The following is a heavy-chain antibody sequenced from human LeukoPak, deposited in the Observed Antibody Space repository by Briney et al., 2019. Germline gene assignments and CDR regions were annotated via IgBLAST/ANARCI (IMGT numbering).Heavy chain of an antibody. V-gene: IGHV4-31*03. CDR1: GGSISSGGYF. CDR3: ARDGYNQILRYYYGMDV. J-gene: IGHJ6*02. D-gene: IGHD5-24*01. CDR2: IYYSGST. Sequence: PSQTLSLTCTVSGGSISSGGYFWSWIRQHPGKGLEWIGYIYYSGSTYYNPSLKSRVTISVDTSKNQFSLKLSSVTAADTAVYYCARDGYNQILRYYYGMDVWGQGTTVTVSS.